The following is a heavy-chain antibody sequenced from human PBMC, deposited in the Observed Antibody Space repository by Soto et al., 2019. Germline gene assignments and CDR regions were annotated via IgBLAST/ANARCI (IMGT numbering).Heavy chain of an antibody. J-gene: IGHJ4*02. Sequence: QVQLVVSGGGVVQPGRSLRLSCAASGFTFSSYGMHWVRQAPGKGLEWVAVISYDGSNKYYADSVKGRFTISRDNSKNTLYLQMNSLRAEDTAVYYCAKDRAYREYSGYEPSVFDYWGQGTLVTVSS. CDR3: AKDRAYREYSGYEPSVFDY. CDR1: GFTFSSYG. V-gene: IGHV3-30*18. D-gene: IGHD5-12*01. CDR2: ISYDGSNK.